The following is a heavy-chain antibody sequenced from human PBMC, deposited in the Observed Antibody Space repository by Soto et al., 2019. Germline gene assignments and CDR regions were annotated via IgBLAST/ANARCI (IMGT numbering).Heavy chain of an antibody. Sequence: PSETLSLTCAVSGGSFTSNNWWTWFRQPPGQGLEWIGEIYRTGSNNYNPSLKSRVTISLDKSENQFSLKVTSLTAADTAVYYCASRDPGTSVDHWGQGTLVTVSS. CDR2: IYRTGSN. V-gene: IGHV4-4*02. D-gene: IGHD1-7*01. CDR1: GGSFTSNNW. CDR3: ASRDPGTSVDH. J-gene: IGHJ5*02.